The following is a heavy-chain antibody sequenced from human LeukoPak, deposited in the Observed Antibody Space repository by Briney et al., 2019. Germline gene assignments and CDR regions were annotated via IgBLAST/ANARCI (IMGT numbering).Heavy chain of an antibody. Sequence: PGGSLRLSCAASGFTFSSYGMHWVRQAPGKGLEWVAVIWYDASNKYYADSVKGRFTISRDNSKNTLYLQMNSLRAEDTAVYYCAKAYWEDTAMEDYFDYWGQGTLVTVSS. CDR3: AKAYWEDTAMEDYFDY. J-gene: IGHJ4*02. CDR1: GFTFSSYG. D-gene: IGHD5-18*01. V-gene: IGHV3-33*06. CDR2: IWYDASNK.